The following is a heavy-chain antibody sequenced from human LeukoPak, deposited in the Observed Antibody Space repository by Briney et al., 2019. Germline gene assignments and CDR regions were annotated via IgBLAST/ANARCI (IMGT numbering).Heavy chain of an antibody. CDR3: ARGREWELLDY. CDR2: IYYSGST. J-gene: IGHJ4*02. D-gene: IGHD1-26*01. Sequence: SETLSLTCTVSGGSISSYYWSWIRQPPAKGREWIGYIYYSGSTNYNPTLKGRVTISVDASKNQFSLKLSSVAAADTAVYYCARGREWELLDYWGQGTLVSVSS. CDR1: GGSISSYY. V-gene: IGHV4-59*01.